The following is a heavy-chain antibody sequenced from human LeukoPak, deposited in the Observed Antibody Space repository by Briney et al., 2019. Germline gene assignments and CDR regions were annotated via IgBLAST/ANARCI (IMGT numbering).Heavy chain of an antibody. CDR2: IYHTGST. V-gene: IGHV4-4*02. J-gene: IGHJ4*02. Sequence: SETLSLTCAVSGGSINTNNWWSWVRRPPGKGLEWIGEIYHTGSTNYNPSLKSRVAISGDKSKNQFSLKLSSVTAADTAIYYCARARNEILAGYYSFDYWGQGILVTVSS. D-gene: IGHD3-9*01. CDR1: GGSINTNNW. CDR3: ARARNEILAGYYSFDY.